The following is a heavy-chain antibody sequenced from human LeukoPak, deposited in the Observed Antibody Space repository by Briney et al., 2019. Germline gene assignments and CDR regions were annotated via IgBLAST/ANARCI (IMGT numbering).Heavy chain of an antibody. CDR2: IYYSGST. CDR3: AREEGAMVGDAFDI. Sequence: PSETLSLTCTVSGGSISSSSYYWGWIRQPPGKGLEWIGSIYYSGSTYYNPSLKSRVTISVDTSKNQFSLRLSSVTAADTAVYYCAREEGAMVGDAFDIWGQGTMVTVSS. D-gene: IGHD5-18*01. CDR1: GGSISSSSYY. J-gene: IGHJ3*02. V-gene: IGHV4-39*07.